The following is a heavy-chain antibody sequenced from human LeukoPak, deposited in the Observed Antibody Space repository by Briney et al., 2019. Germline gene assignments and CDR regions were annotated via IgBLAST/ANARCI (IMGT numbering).Heavy chain of an antibody. CDR3: ARGDAAMVTFDYYYYGMDV. Sequence: GGSLRLSCAASGFTFSSYWMSWVRLAPGKGLEWVANIKQDGSEKYYVDSVKGRFTISRDNAKNSLYLQMNSLRAEDTAVYYCARGDAAMVTFDYYYYGMDVWGQGTTVTVSS. V-gene: IGHV3-7*01. D-gene: IGHD5-18*01. J-gene: IGHJ6*02. CDR1: GFTFSSYW. CDR2: IKQDGSEK.